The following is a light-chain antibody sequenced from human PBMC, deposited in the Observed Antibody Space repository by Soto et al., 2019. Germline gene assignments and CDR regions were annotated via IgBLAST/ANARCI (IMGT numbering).Light chain of an antibody. CDR2: LAS. CDR3: QQYGSSPYT. J-gene: IGKJ2*01. Sequence: EIVLTQSPGTLSLSPGERATLSCRASQSVNNNYLAWYQQKPGQAPRLIIYLASSRATGIPDRFSGSGSGTDFTLTISRLEPEDFAVYYCQQYGSSPYTFGQGTKLEIK. CDR1: QSVNNNY. V-gene: IGKV3-20*01.